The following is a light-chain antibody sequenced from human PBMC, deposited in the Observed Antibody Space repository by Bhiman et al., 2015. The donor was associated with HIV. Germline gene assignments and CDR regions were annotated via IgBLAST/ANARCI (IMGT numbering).Light chain of an antibody. CDR2: DVS. Sequence: QSALTQPRSVSGSPGQSVTISCTGTSSDVGSYDYVSWYQQRPGKAPKLMIYDVSKRPSGVPDRFSGSKSGNTASLTISGLQAEDEADYYCCSSTGSNSLYVFGTGTILSVL. CDR1: SSDVGSYDY. CDR3: CSSTGSNSLYV. V-gene: IGLV2-11*01. J-gene: IGLJ1*01.